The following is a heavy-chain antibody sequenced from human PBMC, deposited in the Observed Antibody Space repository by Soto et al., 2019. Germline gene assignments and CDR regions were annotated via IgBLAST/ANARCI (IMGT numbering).Heavy chain of an antibody. CDR1: GYTFTSYA. CDR2: INAGNGNT. D-gene: IGHD2-15*01. Sequence: QVQLVQSGAEVKKPGASVKVSCKAPGYTFTSYAMHWVRQAPGQRLEWMGWINAGNGNTKYSQKFQGRVTITMDTSESTAYMELSSLRSEDTAVYYCAREGCSGGSCYPMGAFDIWGQGTMVTVSS. V-gene: IGHV1-3*01. J-gene: IGHJ3*02. CDR3: AREGCSGGSCYPMGAFDI.